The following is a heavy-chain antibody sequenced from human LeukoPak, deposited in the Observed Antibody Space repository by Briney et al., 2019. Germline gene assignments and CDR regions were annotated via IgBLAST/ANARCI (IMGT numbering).Heavy chain of an antibody. J-gene: IGHJ2*01. V-gene: IGHV1-2*02. Sequence: ASVKVSCKASGYTFTGYYMHWVRQAPGQGLEWMGWINPNSGGTNYAQKFQGRVTMTRDTSISTAYMELSRLRSDDTAVYYCASLHGGFNWYFDLWGRGTLVTVSS. CDR2: INPNSGGT. D-gene: IGHD2-15*01. CDR1: GYTFTGYY. CDR3: ASLHGGFNWYFDL.